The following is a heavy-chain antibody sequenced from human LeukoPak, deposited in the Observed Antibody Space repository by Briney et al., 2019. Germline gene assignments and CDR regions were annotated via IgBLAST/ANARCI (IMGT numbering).Heavy chain of an antibody. V-gene: IGHV4-59*01. J-gene: IGHJ4*02. CDR3: ARGGSGTYYHY. CDR2: VDYSGST. CDR1: GGSISGYY. Sequence: KPSETLSLTCTVSGGSISGYYWNWIRQPPGKGLEWIGYVDYSGSTNYSPSLKSRVTISVDTSKNQFSLKLSSVTAADTAVYYCARGGSGTYYHYWGQGTLVTVSS. D-gene: IGHD1-26*01.